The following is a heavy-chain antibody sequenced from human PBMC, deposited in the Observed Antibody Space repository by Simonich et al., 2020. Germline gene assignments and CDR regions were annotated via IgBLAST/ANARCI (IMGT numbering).Heavy chain of an antibody. J-gene: IGHJ6*03. CDR1: GYTFTGYY. D-gene: IGHD6-13*01. CDR3: ARGRIAAAGTYYYYYMDV. CDR2: INPNSAGT. V-gene: IGHV1-2*06. Sequence: QVQLVQSGAEVKKPGASVKVSCKASGYTFTGYYMHWVRQAPGQGIGWTGRINPNSAGTNKAQKFKGRHTMTRETSISTAYMELSRRRSDDTAVYYCARGRIAAAGTYYYYYMDVWGKGTTVTVSS.